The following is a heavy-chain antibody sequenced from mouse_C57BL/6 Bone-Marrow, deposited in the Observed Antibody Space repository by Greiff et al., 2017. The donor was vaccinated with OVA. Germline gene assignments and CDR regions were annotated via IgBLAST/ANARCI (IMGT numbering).Heavy chain of an antibody. J-gene: IGHJ1*03. CDR1: GYTFTDYE. CDR3: TREHYYGSPRPDV. CDR2: IDPETGGT. D-gene: IGHD1-1*01. V-gene: IGHV1-15*01. Sequence: VNVVESGAELVRPGASVTLSCKASGYTFTDYEMHWVKQTPVHGLEWIGAIDPETGGTAYNQKFKGKAILTADKSSSTAYMELRSLTSEDSADYYGTREHYYGSPRPDVWGTGTTVTVSS.